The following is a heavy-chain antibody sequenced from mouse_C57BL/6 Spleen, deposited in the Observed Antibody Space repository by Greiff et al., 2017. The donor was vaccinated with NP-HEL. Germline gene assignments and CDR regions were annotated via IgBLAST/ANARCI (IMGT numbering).Heavy chain of an antibody. CDR3: VRPYGNYPAWFAY. CDR1: GYTFTSYW. D-gene: IGHD2-10*02. Sequence: QVQLQQPGAELVRPGSSVKLSCKASGYTFTSYWMHWVKQRPIQGLEWIGNIDPSDSETHYNQKFKDKATLTVDKSSSTAYMQLSSLTSEDSAVYYCVRPYGNYPAWFAYWGQGTLVTVSA. V-gene: IGHV1-52*01. CDR2: IDPSDSET. J-gene: IGHJ3*01.